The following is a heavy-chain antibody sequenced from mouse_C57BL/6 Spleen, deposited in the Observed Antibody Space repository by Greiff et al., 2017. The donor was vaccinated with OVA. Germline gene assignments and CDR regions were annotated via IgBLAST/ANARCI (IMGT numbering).Heavy chain of an antibody. CDR3: ARRITTVVATDLDY. CDR2: IDPSDSYT. CDR1: GYTFTSYW. J-gene: IGHJ2*01. D-gene: IGHD1-1*01. Sequence: VQLQQPGAELVRPGTSVKLSCKASGYTFTSYWMHWVKQRPGQGLEWIGVIDPSDSYTNYNQKFKGKATLTVDTSSSTAYMQLSSLTSEDSAVYYCARRITTVVATDLDYWGQGTTLTVSS. V-gene: IGHV1-59*01.